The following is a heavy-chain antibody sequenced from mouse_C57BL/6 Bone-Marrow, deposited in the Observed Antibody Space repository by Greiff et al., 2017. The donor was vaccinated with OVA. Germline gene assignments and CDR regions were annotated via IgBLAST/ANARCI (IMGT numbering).Heavy chain of an antibody. CDR3: THIYY. V-gene: IGHV14-4*01. CDR1: GFNIKDDY. CDR2: IDPENGDT. Sequence: VHLKQSGAELVRPGASVTLSCTASGFNIKDDYMHWVKQRPEQGLAWIGWIDPENGDTEYASKFQAKATITADTSSNTANLQLSGLTSEDTAVYYCTHIYYWGQGTTLTVSS. J-gene: IGHJ2*01.